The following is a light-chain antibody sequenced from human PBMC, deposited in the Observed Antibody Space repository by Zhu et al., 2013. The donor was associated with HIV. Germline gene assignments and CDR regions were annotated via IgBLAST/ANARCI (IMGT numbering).Light chain of an antibody. CDR2: HDS. CDR1: NIGSKS. Sequence: SYELIQPPSVSVAPGKTASITCGQNNIGSKSVHWYQQKPGQAPVLVVYHDSDRPSGIPERFSGSNSGNTATLTISRVEAGDEADYFCQVWATRYVLFGGGTMVTVL. J-gene: IGLJ2*01. CDR3: QVWATRYVL. V-gene: IGLV3-21*01.